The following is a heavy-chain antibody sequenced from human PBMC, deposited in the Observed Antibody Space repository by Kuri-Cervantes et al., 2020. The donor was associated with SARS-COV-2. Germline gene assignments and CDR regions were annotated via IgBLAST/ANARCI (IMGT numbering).Heavy chain of an antibody. J-gene: IGHJ5*02. D-gene: IGHD3-16*01. CDR3: ARVRGDYVP. CDR2: IYSGGST. CDR1: GFTVSSNY. V-gene: IGHV3-53*01. Sequence: GESLKISCAASGFTVSSNYMSWVRQAPGKELEWVSLIYSGGSTYYADSVKGRFTISRDNSKNTLYLQMNSLRAEDTAVYYCARVRGDYVPWGQGTLVTVSS.